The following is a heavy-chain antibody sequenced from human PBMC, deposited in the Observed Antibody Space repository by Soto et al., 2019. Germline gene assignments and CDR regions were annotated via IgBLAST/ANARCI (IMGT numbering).Heavy chain of an antibody. CDR3: ARGIAARPRAHAFDY. D-gene: IGHD6-6*01. Sequence: QVQLQQWGAGLLKPSETLSLTCAVYGGSFSGYYWSWIRQPPGKGLEWIGEINHSGSTNYNPSLKSRVTISVDTSKNQFSLKLSSVTAADTAVYYCARGIAARPRAHAFDYWGQGTLVTVSS. CDR1: GGSFSGYY. CDR2: INHSGST. V-gene: IGHV4-34*01. J-gene: IGHJ4*02.